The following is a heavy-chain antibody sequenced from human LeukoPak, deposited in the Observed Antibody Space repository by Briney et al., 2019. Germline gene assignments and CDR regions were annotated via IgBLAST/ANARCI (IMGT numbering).Heavy chain of an antibody. J-gene: IGHJ4*02. CDR1: GYIFTSYD. V-gene: IGHV1-8*01. D-gene: IGHD6-13*01. CDR3: ARGEEQQPGPPYTVVLDY. CDR2: MNPNSGNT. Sequence: ASVKVSCKASGYIFTSYDINWVRQATGQGLEWMGWMNPNSGNTGYAQKFQGRVTLTRNTSISTAYMELNYLRSEDTAVYYCARGEEQQPGPPYTVVLDYWGQGTLVTVSS.